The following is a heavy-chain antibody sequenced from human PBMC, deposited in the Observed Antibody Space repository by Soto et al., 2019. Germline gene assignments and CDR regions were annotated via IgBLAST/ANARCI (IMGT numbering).Heavy chain of an antibody. V-gene: IGHV4-39*07. D-gene: IGHD3-10*01. J-gene: IGHJ4*02. CDR1: GDSITSNSYF. Sequence: SETLSLTCTVSGDSITSNSYFWAWIRQPPGKGLEWIGSIYYSGTTYYNPSLKSRITISVDRSKNQFSLKLSSVTAADTAVYYCARGRPYYYGYFDYWGQGTLVTVSS. CDR3: ARGRPYYYGYFDY. CDR2: IYYSGTT.